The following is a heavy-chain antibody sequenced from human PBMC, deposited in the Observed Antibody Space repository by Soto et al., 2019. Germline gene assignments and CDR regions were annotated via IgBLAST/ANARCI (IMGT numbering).Heavy chain of an antibody. J-gene: IGHJ3*01. V-gene: IGHV1-46*01. Sequence: ASVKVSCKASGYTFTTYYIHLVRQAPGQGLEWMGVISPNPGSTSYAQRFQDRVTMTRDTSTSTVYMELSSPRSEDTAIYYCARSRVGYCSGGTCYLNALDVWGQGTMVTVSS. CDR2: ISPNPGST. CDR3: ARSRVGYCSGGTCYLNALDV. D-gene: IGHD2-15*01. CDR1: GYTFTTYY.